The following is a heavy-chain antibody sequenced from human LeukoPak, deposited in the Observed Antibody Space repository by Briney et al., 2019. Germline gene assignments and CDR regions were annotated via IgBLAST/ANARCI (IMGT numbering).Heavy chain of an antibody. J-gene: IGHJ5*02. CDR2: ISGSGGST. CDR3: AKLYGDSSGYGYENWCDP. V-gene: IGHV3-23*01. Sequence: GGSLRLSCAASGFTLSRYVMRWVRQAPRKGLDWVSAISGSGGSTYYADSVKGRFTISRDNSKNTLYLQKNSLRAEDRAVYYCAKLYGDSSGYGYENWCDPWGQGTLVTVSS. CDR1: GFTLSRYV. D-gene: IGHD3-22*01.